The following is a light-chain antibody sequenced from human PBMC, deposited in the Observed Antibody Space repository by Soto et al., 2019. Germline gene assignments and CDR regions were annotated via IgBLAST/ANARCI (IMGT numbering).Light chain of an antibody. J-gene: IGLJ1*01. CDR2: DDS. CDR3: LVWDSRSEHYV. CDR1: NIGSKS. V-gene: IGLV3-21*02. Sequence: SYELPQSPSVSVAPGQTVSITCGGYNIGSKSVHWYQQKPGQAPVLVVYDDSDRRSGIPERFSGSNSGNTATLTITRVEAGDEADYHCLVWDSRSEHYVFGTGTKV.